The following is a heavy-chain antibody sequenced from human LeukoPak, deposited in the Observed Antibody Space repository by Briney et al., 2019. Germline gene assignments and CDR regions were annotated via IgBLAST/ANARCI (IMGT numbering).Heavy chain of an antibody. V-gene: IGHV1-8*01. J-gene: IGHJ6*03. Sequence: ASVKVSCKASGYTFTSYDINWVRQATGQGLEWMGWMNPNSGNTGYAQKFQGRVTMTRNTPISTAYMELSSLRSEDTAVYYCARMAGGRSSREFDYYYYYMDVWGKGTTVTVSS. D-gene: IGHD2-2*01. CDR1: GYTFTSYD. CDR3: ARMAGGRSSREFDYYYYYMDV. CDR2: MNPNSGNT.